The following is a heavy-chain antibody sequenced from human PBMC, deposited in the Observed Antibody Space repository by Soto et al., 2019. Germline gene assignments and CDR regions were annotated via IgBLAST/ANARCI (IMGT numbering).Heavy chain of an antibody. V-gene: IGHV1-3*01. CDR3: TRAPRGEN. CDR1: GYTFTSFP. CDR2: INAGNGDT. J-gene: IGHJ1*01. Sequence: GASVKVSCKASGYTFTSFPIHWVRQAPGQRLEWMGWINAGNGDTKYSQKFRGRVTVTRDTSASTAYMELISLRSEDTAVYYCTRAPRGENWGQGTLVTVSS. D-gene: IGHD2-21*01.